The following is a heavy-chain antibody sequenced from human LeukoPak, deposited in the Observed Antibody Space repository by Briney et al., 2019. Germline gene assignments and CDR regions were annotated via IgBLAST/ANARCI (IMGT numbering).Heavy chain of an antibody. J-gene: IGHJ4*02. CDR3: TTSGGTDY. CDR2: INTDGSTT. V-gene: IGHV3-74*01. D-gene: IGHD1-1*01. Sequence: GGSLRLSCAASGFTFSSYWMHWVRQAPGKGLVWVSRINTDGSTTNYADSVKGRFTISRDNAENTLYLQMNSPKTEDTAVYYCTTSGGTDYWGQGTLVTVSS. CDR1: GFTFSSYW.